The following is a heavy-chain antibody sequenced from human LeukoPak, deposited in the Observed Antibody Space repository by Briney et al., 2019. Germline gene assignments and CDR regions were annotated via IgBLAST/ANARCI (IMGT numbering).Heavy chain of an antibody. Sequence: GGSLRLSRAASGFTFSSYWMSCVRQAPGKGLEWVANIKQDGSEKYYVDSVKGRFTISRDNAKNSLYLQMNSLRAEDTAVYYCARAGSSSPRSGGYYYYYMDVWGKGTTVTVPS. J-gene: IGHJ6*03. CDR3: ARAGSSSPRSGGYYYYYMDV. V-gene: IGHV3-7*01. D-gene: IGHD6-6*01. CDR1: GFTFSSYW. CDR2: IKQDGSEK.